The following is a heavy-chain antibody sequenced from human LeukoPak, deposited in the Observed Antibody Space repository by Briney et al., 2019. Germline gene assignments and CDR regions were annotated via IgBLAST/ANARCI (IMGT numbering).Heavy chain of an antibody. Sequence: GGSLRRSCAASGFTVSTYGMDWVRQAPGKGLEWGAFIRDGGSKEYYAYSVKARFTISRANSKNTLYLPANTLGPEDTAVYYCAKDMRYDTHSCFDYWGQGTLVTVSS. D-gene: IGHD3-22*01. CDR3: AKDMRYDTHSCFDY. J-gene: IGHJ4*02. V-gene: IGHV3-30*02. CDR1: GFTVSTYG. CDR2: IRDGGSKE.